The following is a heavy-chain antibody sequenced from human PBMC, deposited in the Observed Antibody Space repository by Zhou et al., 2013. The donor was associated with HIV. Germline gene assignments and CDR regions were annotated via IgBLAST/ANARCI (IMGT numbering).Heavy chain of an antibody. Sequence: DVQVSQSGAELKKPGTAVKISCKISGYKFSDYYIHWVQQAPGEGLAWLGLVDPEDGETLYAEKFQGRVTITADTSTDTAYMELSSLRSEDTAVYYCATGRAAAAGYFHYWGQGTLVTVSS. J-gene: IGHJ4*02. D-gene: IGHD6-13*01. CDR2: VDPEDGET. V-gene: IGHV1-69-2*01. CDR3: ATGRAAAAGYFHY. CDR1: GYKFSDYY.